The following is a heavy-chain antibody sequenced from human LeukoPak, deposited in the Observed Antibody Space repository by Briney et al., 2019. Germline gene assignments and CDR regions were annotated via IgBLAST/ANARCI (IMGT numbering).Heavy chain of an antibody. J-gene: IGHJ4*02. CDR1: GYSFTNSW. CDR3: ARHPSYTSGWPLDY. CDR2: IYLGDSDT. Sequence: GESLKISCKGSGYSFTNSWIGWVRQVPGKGLEWMGIIYLGDSDTRYSPSFQGQVTISADKSITTAYLQWSSLKASDTAIYYCARHPSYTSGWPLDYWGQGTLVTVSS. V-gene: IGHV5-51*01. D-gene: IGHD6-19*01.